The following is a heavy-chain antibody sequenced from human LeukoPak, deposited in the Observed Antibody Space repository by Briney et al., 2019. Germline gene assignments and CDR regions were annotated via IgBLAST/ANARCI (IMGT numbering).Heavy chain of an antibody. Sequence: PGGSLRLSCAASGFALPNYWIHWVRQAPGKGLVWVARINTDGTTTTYADSVNGRFTIFRDNVEKMAYLQMNSLGIEDTALYFCAREYSERALDPWGQGTLVTVSS. CDR3: AREYSERALDP. J-gene: IGHJ5*02. CDR2: INTDGTTT. D-gene: IGHD5-12*01. V-gene: IGHV3-74*01. CDR1: GFALPNYW.